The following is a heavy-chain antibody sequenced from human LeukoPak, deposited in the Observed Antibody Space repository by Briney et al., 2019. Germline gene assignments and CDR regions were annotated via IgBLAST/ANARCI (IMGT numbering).Heavy chain of an antibody. CDR2: IYYSGST. V-gene: IGHV4-39*07. CDR1: GGSISSSSYY. D-gene: IGHD5-12*01. Sequence: SETLSLTCTVSGGSISSSSYYWGWIRQPPGKGLEWIGSIYYSGSTYYNPSLNSRVTISVETSKKQFSLKLTSVTAADTAVYHCARGSSSGTSGHDAFDIWGQGTMVTVSS. J-gene: IGHJ3*02. CDR3: ARGSSSGTSGHDAFDI.